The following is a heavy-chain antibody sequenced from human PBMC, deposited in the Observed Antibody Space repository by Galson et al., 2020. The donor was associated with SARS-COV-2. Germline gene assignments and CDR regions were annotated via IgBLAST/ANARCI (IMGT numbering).Heavy chain of an antibody. D-gene: IGHD3-3*01. J-gene: IGHJ4*02. CDR3: ARSELRCLEWLLTGY. CDR2: INPNSGGT. CDR1: GYTFTGYY. V-gene: IGHV1-2*02. Sequence: ASVKVSCKASGYTFTGYYMHWVRQAPGQGLEWMGWINPNSGGTNYAQKFQGRVTMTRDTSISTAYMELSRLRSDDTAVYYCARSELRCLEWLLTGYWGQGTLVTVSS.